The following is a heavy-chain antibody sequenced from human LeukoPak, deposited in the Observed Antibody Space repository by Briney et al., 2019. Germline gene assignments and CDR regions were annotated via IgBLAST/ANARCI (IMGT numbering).Heavy chain of an antibody. CDR2: ISGSGGST. D-gene: IGHD2-2*01. J-gene: IGHJ4*02. CDR3: AREFEGVVVPAALDY. Sequence: GGSLRLSCAASGFTFSSYAMSWVRQAPGKGLEWVSAISGSGGSTYYADSVKGRFTISRDNSKNTLYLQMNSLRAEDTAVYYCAREFEGVVVPAALDYWGQGTLVTVSS. V-gene: IGHV3-23*01. CDR1: GFTFSSYA.